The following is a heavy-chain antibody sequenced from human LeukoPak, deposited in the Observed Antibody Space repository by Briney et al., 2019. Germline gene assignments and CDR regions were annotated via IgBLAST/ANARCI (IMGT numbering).Heavy chain of an antibody. CDR2: VSYDGGTK. Sequence: GRPLRLSCAASGFTFSTYSMHWVRQAPGKGLEWVAVVSYDGGTKYYADSVKGRFTISRDNSKNTMYVQMNSLRAEDTAVYYCARDPIAVAGTRFFDHWGQGTLVSVSS. D-gene: IGHD6-19*01. CDR1: GFTFSTYS. V-gene: IGHV3-30*04. CDR3: ARDPIAVAGTRFFDH. J-gene: IGHJ4*02.